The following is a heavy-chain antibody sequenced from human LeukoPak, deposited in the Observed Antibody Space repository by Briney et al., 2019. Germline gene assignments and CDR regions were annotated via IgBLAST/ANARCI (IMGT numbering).Heavy chain of an antibody. CDR2: VSGSGGST. Sequence: PGGSLRLSCAASGFTFSSYAMSWVRQAPGKGLEWVSAVSGSGGSTYYADSVKGRFTISRDNSKNTLYLQMNSLRAEDTAVYYCAKNIGLLEWLSDYWGQGTLVTVSS. CDR1: GFTFSSYA. CDR3: AKNIGLLEWLSDY. D-gene: IGHD3-3*01. J-gene: IGHJ4*02. V-gene: IGHV3-23*01.